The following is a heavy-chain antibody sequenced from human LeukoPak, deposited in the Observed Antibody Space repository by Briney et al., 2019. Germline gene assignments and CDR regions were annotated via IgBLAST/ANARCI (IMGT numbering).Heavy chain of an antibody. D-gene: IGHD2-8*01. CDR3: ARGGTIAPDY. Sequence: PGGSLRLSCAASGFTFTSFWMTWVRQAPGKGLQWVANINQDGSEKYYVDSVKGRFTISRDNAKNSVYVQMNSLRAEDTAVYYCARGGTIAPDYWGQGTLVTVSS. CDR1: GFTFTSFW. CDR2: INQDGSEK. V-gene: IGHV3-7*05. J-gene: IGHJ4*02.